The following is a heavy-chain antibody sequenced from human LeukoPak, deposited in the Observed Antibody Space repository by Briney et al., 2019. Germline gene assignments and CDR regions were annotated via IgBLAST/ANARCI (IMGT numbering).Heavy chain of an antibody. Sequence: GVSLRLSCAASGFTFSNYWMSWVRQAPGKGLEWVANIEQEGSEKYYVDSVEGRFTISRDNAKNSLYLQMNSLRAEDTAVYHCARFGSVAGSPVAFDIWGQGTMVTVSS. CDR1: GFTFSNYW. J-gene: IGHJ3*02. CDR3: ARFGSVAGSPVAFDI. CDR2: IEQEGSEK. D-gene: IGHD6-19*01. V-gene: IGHV3-7*01.